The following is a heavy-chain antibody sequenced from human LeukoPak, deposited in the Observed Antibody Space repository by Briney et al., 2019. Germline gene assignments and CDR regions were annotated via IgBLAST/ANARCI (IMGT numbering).Heavy chain of an antibody. CDR1: GGSFSGYY. CDR3: ARHNVDTAIFDY. J-gene: IGHJ4*02. Sequence: PSETLSLTCAVYGGSFSGYYWSWIRQPPGKGLEWIGEINHSGSTNYNPSLKSRVTISVDTSKNQFSLKLSSVTAADTAVYYCARHNVDTAIFDYWGQGTLVTVSS. D-gene: IGHD5-18*01. V-gene: IGHV4-34*01. CDR2: INHSGST.